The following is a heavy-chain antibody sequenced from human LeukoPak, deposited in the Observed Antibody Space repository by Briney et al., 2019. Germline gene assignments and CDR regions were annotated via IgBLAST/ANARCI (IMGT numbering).Heavy chain of an antibody. Sequence: GGSLRLSCAASGFTFDDYGMSWVRQAPGKGLEWVSGINWNGGSTGYADSVKGRFTISRDNAKNSLYLQMNSLRAEDTALYYCARDSYSGSYSFFDYWGQGTLVTVSS. CDR2: INWNGGST. D-gene: IGHD1-26*01. CDR1: GFTFDDYG. V-gene: IGHV3-20*04. J-gene: IGHJ4*02. CDR3: ARDSYSGSYSFFDY.